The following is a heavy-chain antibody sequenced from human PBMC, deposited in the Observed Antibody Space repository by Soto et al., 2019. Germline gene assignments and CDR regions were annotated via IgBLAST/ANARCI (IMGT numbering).Heavy chain of an antibody. Sequence: PSETLSLTCTVSGDSISSSGYYWGWIRQTPGKGLEWIGSFYFSGSTHYNPSLKSRVTISVDTSKNHFSLNLDSVTAADTAVYYCARHREGEAHQPLYSWFDPWGQGTLVTVSS. V-gene: IGHV4-39*01. D-gene: IGHD2-2*02. CDR3: ARHREGEAHQPLYSWFDP. CDR1: GDSISSSGYY. J-gene: IGHJ5*02. CDR2: FYFSGST.